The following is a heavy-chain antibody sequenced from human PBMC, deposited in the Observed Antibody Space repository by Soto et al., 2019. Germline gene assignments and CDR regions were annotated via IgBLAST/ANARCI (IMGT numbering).Heavy chain of an antibody. CDR1: GGSFSGYY. V-gene: IGHV4-34*01. J-gene: IGHJ4*02. D-gene: IGHD6-13*01. CDR3: ARGRGYSSSLRYDY. Sequence: SETLSLTCAVYGGSFSGYYWSWIRQPPGKGLEWIGEINHSGSTNYNPSLKSRVTISVDTSKNQFSLKLSSVTAADTAVYYCARGRGYSSSLRYDYWGQGTLVTVSS. CDR2: INHSGST.